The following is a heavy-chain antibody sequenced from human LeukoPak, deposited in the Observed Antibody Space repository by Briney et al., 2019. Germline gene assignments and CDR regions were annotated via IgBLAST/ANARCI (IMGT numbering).Heavy chain of an antibody. CDR1: GYTFTSYA. J-gene: IGHJ5*02. D-gene: IGHD6-6*01. V-gene: IGHV1-3*01. CDR2: INAGNGNT. Sequence: ASVKVSCKASGYTFTSYAMHWVRQAPGQRLEWMGWINAGNGNTKYSQKFQGRVTITRDTSASTAYMELRSLRSDDTAVYYCARSEYSSSSVNWFDPWGQGTLVTVSS. CDR3: ARSEYSSSSVNWFDP.